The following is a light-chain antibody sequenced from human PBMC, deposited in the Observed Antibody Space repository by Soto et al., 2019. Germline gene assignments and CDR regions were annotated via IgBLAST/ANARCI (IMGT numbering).Light chain of an antibody. Sequence: DVVMTQSPLSLAVTLGQPASISCRSRRSLLYRGDGNTYLSWFQQRPGQSPRRLIYKVSNRDSGVPDRFSGSGADTEFTLKISRVEAEDVGVYYCMQGTHWPPRTFGQGTKVEIK. CDR3: MQGTHWPPRT. V-gene: IGKV2-30*01. CDR1: RSLLYRGDGNTY. CDR2: KVS. J-gene: IGKJ1*01.